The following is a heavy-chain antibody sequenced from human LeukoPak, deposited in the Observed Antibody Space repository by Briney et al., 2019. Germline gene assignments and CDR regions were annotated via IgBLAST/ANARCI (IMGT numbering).Heavy chain of an antibody. CDR2: IRGGGTST. V-gene: IGHV3-23*01. CDR1: GFTFSNYA. CDR3: AKDQADGYTNYGDY. D-gene: IGHD5-24*01. J-gene: IGHJ4*02. Sequence: PGGSLRLSCAASGFTFSNYAMTWVRQAPGKGLEWVSTIRGGGTSTYYADSVEGRFTISRDNSKNMLFLQMNSLRAEDTAVYYCAKDQADGYTNYGDYWGQGTLVTVSS.